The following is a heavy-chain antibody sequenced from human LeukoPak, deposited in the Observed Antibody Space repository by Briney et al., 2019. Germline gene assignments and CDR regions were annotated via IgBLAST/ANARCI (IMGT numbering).Heavy chain of an antibody. CDR3: ARDVRGWSGFDY. D-gene: IGHD3-3*01. J-gene: IGHJ4*02. CDR1: GVSISSYY. CDR2: IYTTGST. Sequence: SETLSLTCTVSGVSISSYYWSWIRQPAGKGLEWIGRIYTTGSTDYNPPLKSRVTMSVDTSKNQFSLNLSSVTAADTAVYYCARDVRGWSGFDYWGQGTLVTVSS. V-gene: IGHV4-4*07.